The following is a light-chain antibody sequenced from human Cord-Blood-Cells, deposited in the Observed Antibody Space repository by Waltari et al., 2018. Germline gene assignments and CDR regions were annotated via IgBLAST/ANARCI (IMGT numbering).Light chain of an antibody. J-gene: IGLJ3*02. CDR3: SSYTSSSTWV. CDR1: SSDVGGYNY. Sequence: SALTQPASVSGSPGQSITIPCTGTSSDVGGYNYVPWYQQHPGTAPKHMSYDVSNRPAGVSNRFSGSNSGNTAALTISGLQAEDEADYYCSSYTSSSTWVFGGGTKRTVL. V-gene: IGLV2-14*03. CDR2: DVS.